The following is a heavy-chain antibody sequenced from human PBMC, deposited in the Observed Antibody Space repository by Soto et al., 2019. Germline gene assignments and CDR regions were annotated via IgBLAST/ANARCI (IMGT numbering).Heavy chain of an antibody. CDR3: AKGPIVVVITGGTDY. J-gene: IGHJ4*02. V-gene: IGHV3-30*18. CDR1: GFTFSSYG. Sequence: GGSLRLSCAASGFTFSSYGMHWVRQSPGKGLEWVAVISYDGSNKYYADSVKGRFTISRDNSKNTLYLQMNSLRAEDTAVYYCAKGPIVVVITGGTDYWGQGTLVTVSS. CDR2: ISYDGSNK. D-gene: IGHD3-22*01.